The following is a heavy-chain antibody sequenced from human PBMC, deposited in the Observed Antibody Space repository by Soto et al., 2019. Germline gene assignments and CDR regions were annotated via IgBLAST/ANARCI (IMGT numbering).Heavy chain of an antibody. Sequence: QLHLQESGPGLVEPSETLSLTCTVSGGSFSSSNYYWGWIRQSPGKGLAWIGNIFYGGGSGVAYYRPSLTSRVTISVDTSKNQFSLNMRSLTAADPAVYFCARRGGGDSLFDSWGQGKLVTVSS. CDR2: IFYGGGSGVA. V-gene: IGHV4-39*01. CDR3: ARRGGGDSLFDS. J-gene: IGHJ4*02. D-gene: IGHD4-17*01. CDR1: GGSFSSSNYY.